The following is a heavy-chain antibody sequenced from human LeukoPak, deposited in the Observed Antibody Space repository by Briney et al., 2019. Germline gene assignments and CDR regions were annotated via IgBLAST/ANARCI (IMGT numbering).Heavy chain of an antibody. V-gene: IGHV4-34*01. CDR2: INHSGRT. J-gene: IGHJ4*02. Sequence: SGTLSVTCAVYGGSFSGYYWSWIRQPPGKGLEWIGEINHSGRTNYNPSLKSRVTISVDTSKNQFSLKLSSVTAADTAVYYCARGGYSGLTHWGQGTLVTVSS. D-gene: IGHD5-12*01. CDR1: GGSFSGYY. CDR3: ARGGYSGLTH.